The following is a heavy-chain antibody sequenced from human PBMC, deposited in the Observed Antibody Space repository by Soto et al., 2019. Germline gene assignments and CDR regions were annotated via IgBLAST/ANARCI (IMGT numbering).Heavy chain of an antibody. D-gene: IGHD2-2*01. CDR2: IHPRGNT. CDR3: ARVRKGCSSTSCDFDP. CDR1: GDSISSTNW. V-gene: IGHV4-4*02. Sequence: QVQLQESGPGLVKPSGTLSLTCAVSGDSISSTNWWNWVRQPPGKGLEWIGEIHPRGNTNYNPSLKSRVTISVDKSKNLCSLKMNFVTASYTAVYYCARVRKGCSSTSCDFDPWGQGTLVTVSS. J-gene: IGHJ5*02.